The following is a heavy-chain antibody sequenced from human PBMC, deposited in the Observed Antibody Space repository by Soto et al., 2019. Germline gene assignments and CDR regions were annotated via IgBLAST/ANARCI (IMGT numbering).Heavy chain of an antibody. CDR1: GYTFTSYD. Sequence: QVQLVQSGAEVKRPGASVKVSCKASGYTFTSYDFNWVRQAPGQGLEWMGWVNPNSGNTDYAQQFQGRVTLTRNTSIRTAYTEMSSLRSEDTSLYYCARASYLDPAFDIWGQGTMVTVSS. D-gene: IGHD2-2*03. CDR3: ARASYLDPAFDI. V-gene: IGHV1-8*01. J-gene: IGHJ3*02. CDR2: VNPNSGNT.